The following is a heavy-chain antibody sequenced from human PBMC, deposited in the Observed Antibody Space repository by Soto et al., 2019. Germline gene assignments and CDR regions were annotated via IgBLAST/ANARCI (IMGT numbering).Heavy chain of an antibody. CDR3: ERGSSWYGVDY. V-gene: IGHV4-34*01. CDR1: GGSFSGYY. Sequence: SETLSLTCAVYGGSFSGYYWSWIRQPPGKGLEWIGEINHSGSTNYNPSLKSRVTISVDTSKNQFSLKLSSVTAADTAVYYCERGSSWYGVDYWGQGTLGTVSS. D-gene: IGHD6-13*01. CDR2: INHSGST. J-gene: IGHJ4*02.